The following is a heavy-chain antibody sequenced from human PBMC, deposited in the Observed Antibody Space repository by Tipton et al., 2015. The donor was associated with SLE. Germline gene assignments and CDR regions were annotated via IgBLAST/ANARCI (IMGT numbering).Heavy chain of an antibody. CDR1: GGSISSGSYY. Sequence: TLSLTCTVSGGSISSGSYYWSWIRQPAGQGLEWIGRIYTRGSTNYNPSLKSRVTMSVGTSKNQFSLKLSSVTAEATAVYYCARDSSMITFGGVIVSGAFDIWGQGTMVTVSS. CDR3: ARDSSMITFGGVIVSGAFDI. CDR2: IYTRGST. D-gene: IGHD3-16*02. V-gene: IGHV4-61*02. J-gene: IGHJ3*02.